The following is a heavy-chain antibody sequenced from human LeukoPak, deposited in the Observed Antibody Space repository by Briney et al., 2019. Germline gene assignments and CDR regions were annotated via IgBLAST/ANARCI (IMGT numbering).Heavy chain of an antibody. J-gene: IGHJ4*02. D-gene: IGHD5-12*01. CDR1: EFTFSAFW. CDR3: ARLWGDATIFDL. CDR2: INQDASRK. V-gene: IGHV3-7*01. Sequence: PGGSLRLSCTASEFTFSAFWMSWVRQAPGKGLEWVANINQDASRKHYVDSVKGRFTVSRDNAENSLYLQTNSLRAEDTAIYYCARLWGDATIFDLWGQGTLVTVSS.